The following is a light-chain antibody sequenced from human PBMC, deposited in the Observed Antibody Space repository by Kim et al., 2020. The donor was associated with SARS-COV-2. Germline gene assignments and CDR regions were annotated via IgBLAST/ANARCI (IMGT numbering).Light chain of an antibody. Sequence: SASVGDRVTITCRSAQSITTYLNWYQQKPGEAPKLLIYAASNLQSGVPSRFSGSGSGTDFTLTISSLQPEDFATYYCQQSFIMPTFGQGTKVDIK. J-gene: IGKJ1*01. CDR1: QSITTY. V-gene: IGKV1-39*01. CDR3: QQSFIMPT. CDR2: AAS.